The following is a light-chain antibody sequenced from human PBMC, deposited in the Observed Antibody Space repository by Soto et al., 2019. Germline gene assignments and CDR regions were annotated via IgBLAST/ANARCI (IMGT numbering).Light chain of an antibody. J-gene: IGKJ2*01. CDR3: QQYNSYHT. CDR1: QSISNW. CDR2: DAS. V-gene: IGKV1-5*01. Sequence: DIQMTQSPSTLSASVGDRVTITCRASQSISNWLAWYQQKPGKAPKVLIYDASSLESGVPSRFSGSGSGTEFTLTISSLQPDDFATYCCQQYNSYHTFGQGTKVDIK.